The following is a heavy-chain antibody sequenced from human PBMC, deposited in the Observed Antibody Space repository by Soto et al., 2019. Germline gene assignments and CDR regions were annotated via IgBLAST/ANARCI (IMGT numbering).Heavy chain of an antibody. D-gene: IGHD3-10*01. CDR1: GYTFTSYY. CDR2: INPNGGST. V-gene: IGHV1-46*01. CDR3: ATVMVRGVMVNYYYYYGMDV. J-gene: IGHJ6*02. Sequence: ASVKVSCKASGYTFTSYYMHWVRQAPGQGLEWMGIINPNGGSTSYAQKFQGRVTMTKDTSTNTAYMELSSLRSEDTAVYYCATVMVRGVMVNYYYYYGMDVWGQGTTVTVSS.